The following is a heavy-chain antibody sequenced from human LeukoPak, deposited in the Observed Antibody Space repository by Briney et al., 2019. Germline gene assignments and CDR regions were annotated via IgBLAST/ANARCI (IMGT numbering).Heavy chain of an antibody. Sequence: SQTLSLTCAVSGGSISSGGYYWGWIRQQPGKGLEWIGYIYYSGSTYYNPSLKSRVTISVDTSKNQFSLKLSSVTAADTAVYYCARVLTDFWSGYYNWFDPWGQGTLVTVSS. CDR3: ARVLTDFWSGYYNWFDP. D-gene: IGHD3-3*01. CDR2: IYYSGST. CDR1: GGSISSGGYY. J-gene: IGHJ5*02. V-gene: IGHV4-31*11.